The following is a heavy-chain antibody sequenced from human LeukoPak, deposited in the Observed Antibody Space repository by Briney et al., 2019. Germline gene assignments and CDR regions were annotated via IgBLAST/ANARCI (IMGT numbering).Heavy chain of an antibody. CDR1: GFIFSSYW. CDR2: IKQDGSEK. CDR3: ARGGTIVPDY. V-gene: IGHV3-7*01. D-gene: IGHD5-24*01. J-gene: IGHJ4*02. Sequence: GGSLRLSCAASGFIFSSYWMSWVRQAPGKGMEWVANIKQDGSEKNYVDSVKGRFTNSRDNARNSVYLQMNSLRAEDTAVYYCARGGTIVPDYWGQGILVTVS.